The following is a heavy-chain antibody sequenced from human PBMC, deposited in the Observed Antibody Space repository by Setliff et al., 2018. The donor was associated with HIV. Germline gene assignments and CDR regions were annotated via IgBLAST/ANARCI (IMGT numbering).Heavy chain of an antibody. V-gene: IGHV3-74*01. CDR3: ARVRRDYYYGIDV. Sequence: GGSLRLSCAASGFTFTDYWMHWVRQVPGQGLVWVARINVDGSSISYADSVKGRFTISRDNAKNTLFLQMNSLRAEDTAVYYCARVRRDYYYGIDVWGQGTTVTVSS. J-gene: IGHJ6*02. CDR1: GFTFTDYW. CDR2: INVDGSSI.